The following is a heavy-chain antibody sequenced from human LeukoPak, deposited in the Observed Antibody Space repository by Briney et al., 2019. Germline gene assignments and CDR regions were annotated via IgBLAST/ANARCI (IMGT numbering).Heavy chain of an antibody. Sequence: PSETLSLTCTVSGGSISGYYWSWIRQPPGKGLEWIGEINHSGSTNYNPSLKSRVTISVDTSKNQFSLKLSSVTAADTAVYYCARALGIAAAGPAYWGQGTLVTVSS. D-gene: IGHD6-13*01. V-gene: IGHV4-34*01. J-gene: IGHJ4*02. CDR1: GGSISGYY. CDR3: ARALGIAAAGPAY. CDR2: INHSGST.